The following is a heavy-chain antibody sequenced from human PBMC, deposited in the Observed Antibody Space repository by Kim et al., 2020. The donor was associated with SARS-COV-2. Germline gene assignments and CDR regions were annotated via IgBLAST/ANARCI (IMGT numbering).Heavy chain of an antibody. V-gene: IGHV4-39*01. Sequence: SETLSLTCTVSGGSISSSSYYWGWIRQPPGKGLEWIGSIYYSGSTYYNPSLKSRVTISVDTSKNQFSLKLSSVTAADTAVYYCARLPSDSSPDYWGQGTLVTVSS. CDR1: GGSISSSSYY. CDR3: ARLPSDSSPDY. D-gene: IGHD2-15*01. CDR2: IYYSGST. J-gene: IGHJ4*02.